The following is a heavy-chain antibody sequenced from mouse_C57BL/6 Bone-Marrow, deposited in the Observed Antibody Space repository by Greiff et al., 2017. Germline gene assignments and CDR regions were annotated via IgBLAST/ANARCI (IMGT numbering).Heavy chain of an antibody. CDR1: GFSLTSYG. Sequence: QVHVKQSGPGLVQPSQSLSITCTVSGFSLTSYGVHWVRQSPGKGLEWLGVIWSGGSTDYNAAFISRLSISKDNSKSQVFVKMNSLQADDTAIYYCASPIYYGYDGWYFDVWGTGTTVTVSS. CDR3: ASPIYYGYDGWYFDV. CDR2: IWSGGST. J-gene: IGHJ1*03. D-gene: IGHD2-2*01. V-gene: IGHV2-2*01.